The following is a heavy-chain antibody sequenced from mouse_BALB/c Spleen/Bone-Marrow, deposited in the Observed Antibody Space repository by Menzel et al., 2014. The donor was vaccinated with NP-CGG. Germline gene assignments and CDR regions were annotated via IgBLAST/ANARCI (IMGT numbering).Heavy chain of an antibody. V-gene: IGHV1-7*01. CDR3: AGRAVRYFDY. CDR1: GYTFTSYW. CDR2: INPSTGYT. J-gene: IGHJ2*01. D-gene: IGHD2-13*01. Sequence: QVQLQQSGAELAKPGASVKMSCKASGYTFTSYWMHWVKQRPGQGLEWIGYINPSTGYTEYNQKFKDKATLTADKSSSTAYMHLSGLTSEDSAVYYCAGRAVRYFDYWGQGTTLTVSS.